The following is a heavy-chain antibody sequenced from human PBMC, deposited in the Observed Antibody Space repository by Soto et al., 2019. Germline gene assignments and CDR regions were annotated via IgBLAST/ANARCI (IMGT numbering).Heavy chain of an antibody. Sequence: QVQLVQSGAEVKKPGSSVKVSCKASGGSFSSYVISWQRQAPGQGLEWMGGIIPIFGTASYAEKFQGRVTITADESTSTAYMALSSLKSEDTAVYYCASPRAYAMRGWDGMDVWGQGTTVTVSS. CDR3: ASPRAYAMRGWDGMDV. J-gene: IGHJ6*02. CDR1: GGSFSSYV. D-gene: IGHD2-8*01. CDR2: IIPIFGTA. V-gene: IGHV1-69*01.